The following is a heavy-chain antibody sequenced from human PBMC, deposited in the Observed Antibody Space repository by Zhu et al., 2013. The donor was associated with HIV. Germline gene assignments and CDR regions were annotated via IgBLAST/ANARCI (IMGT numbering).Heavy chain of an antibody. V-gene: IGHV1-18*01. D-gene: IGHD3-22*01. J-gene: IGHJ6*02. CDR1: GYTFTNYG. Sequence: GSVKVSCKASGYTFTNYGISWVRQAPGQGLEWMGWISAYNGDTEYAQKLQGRVTMTIDTSTSTAYMELRSLRSDDAAIYYCARERDSSGYFPSYYYPMDVWGQGTTITVSS. CDR2: ISAYNGDT. CDR3: ARERDSSGYFPSYYYPMDV.